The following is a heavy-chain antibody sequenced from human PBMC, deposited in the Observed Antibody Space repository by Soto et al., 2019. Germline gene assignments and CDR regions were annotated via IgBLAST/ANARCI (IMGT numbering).Heavy chain of an antibody. CDR3: ARRAIQGPIDC. CDR1: GYSISSSNW. CDR2: IYYSGTT. V-gene: IGHV4-28*01. J-gene: IGHJ4*02. Sequence: QVQLQESGPGLVKPSDTLSLTCAVSGYSISSSNWWGWIRQPPGKGLEWIGYIYYSGTTYYNPSHTSRSTMSVDTSKHPFSLKLTSVTAVDTAVYYRARRAIQGPIDCWGQGTLVTVSS.